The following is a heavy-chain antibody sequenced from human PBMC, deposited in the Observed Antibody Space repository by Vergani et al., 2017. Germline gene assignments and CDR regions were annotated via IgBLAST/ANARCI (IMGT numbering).Heavy chain of an antibody. V-gene: IGHV3-15*01. CDR3: TTPDIVVVVAAS. J-gene: IGHJ4*02. CDR1: GFTFSNAW. CDR2: IKSKTDGGTT. Sequence: EVQLVESGGGLVKPGGSLRLSCAASGFTFSNAWMSWVRQAPGKGLEWVGRIKSKTDGGTTDYAAPVKGRFTISRDDSKNTLYLQMNSLKTEDTAVYYCTTPDIVVVVAASWGQGTLVTVSS. D-gene: IGHD2-15*01.